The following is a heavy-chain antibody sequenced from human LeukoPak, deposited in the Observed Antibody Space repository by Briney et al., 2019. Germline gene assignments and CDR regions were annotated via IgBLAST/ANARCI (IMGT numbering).Heavy chain of an antibody. CDR1: GGSISTTSNY. V-gene: IGHV4-39*01. CDR3: ARRRGDGYSYGVRDAFDM. J-gene: IGHJ3*02. D-gene: IGHD5-18*01. Sequence: SETLSLTCTVSGGSISTTSNYWAWIRQPPRKGLEWIGTIYYSGSTYYNPSLKSRVTISVDTSKNQFSLKLSSVTAADTAVFYCARRRGDGYSYGVRDAFDMWGQGTMVTVSS. CDR2: IYYSGST.